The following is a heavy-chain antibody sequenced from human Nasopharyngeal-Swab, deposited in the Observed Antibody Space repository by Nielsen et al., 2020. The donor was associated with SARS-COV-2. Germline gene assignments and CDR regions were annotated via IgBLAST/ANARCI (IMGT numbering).Heavy chain of an antibody. Sequence: GGSLRLSCAASGFTFSSYGMHWVRQAPGKGLEWVAVIWYDGSNKYYADSVKGRFTISRDNSKNTLYLQMNSLRAEDTAVYYCARDEPILGIKDYWGQGTLVTVSS. CDR1: GFTFSSYG. D-gene: IGHD1-14*01. J-gene: IGHJ4*02. CDR3: ARDEPILGIKDY. V-gene: IGHV3-33*01. CDR2: IWYDGSNK.